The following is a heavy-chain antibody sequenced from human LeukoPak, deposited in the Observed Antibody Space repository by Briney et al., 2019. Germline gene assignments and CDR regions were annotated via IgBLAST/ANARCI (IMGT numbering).Heavy chain of an antibody. CDR3: ARDSPHPRIAAAGPDGDY. CDR1: GFTFSSYW. D-gene: IGHD6-13*01. J-gene: IGHJ4*02. V-gene: IGHV3-7*01. CDR2: IKQDGSEK. Sequence: QPGGSLRLSCAASGFTFSSYWMSWVRQAPGKGLEWVANIKQDGSEKYYVDSVKGRFTISRDNAKNSLYLQMNSLRAEDTAVYYCARDSPHPRIAAAGPDGDYWGQGTLATVSS.